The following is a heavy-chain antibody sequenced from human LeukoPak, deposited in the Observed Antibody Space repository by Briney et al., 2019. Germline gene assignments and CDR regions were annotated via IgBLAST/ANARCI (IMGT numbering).Heavy chain of an antibody. J-gene: IGHJ6*02. CDR3: AGDHVDTAMVTVYYGMDV. CDR1: GFTFSSYS. Sequence: GGSLRLSCAASGFTFSSYSMNWVRQAPGKGLEWVSSISSSSSYIYYADSVKDRFTISRGNAKNSLYLQMNSLRAEDTAVYYCAGDHVDTAMVTVYYGMDVWGQGTTVTVSS. CDR2: ISSSSSYI. D-gene: IGHD5-18*01. V-gene: IGHV3-21*01.